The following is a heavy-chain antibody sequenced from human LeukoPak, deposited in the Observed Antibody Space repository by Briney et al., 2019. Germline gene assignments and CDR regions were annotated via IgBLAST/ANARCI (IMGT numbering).Heavy chain of an antibody. J-gene: IGHJ4*02. CDR3: ERDPAVCNSDFDF. V-gene: IGHV6-1*01. Sequence: SQTLSLTCAISGDSVSSNSSAWNWIRQSPSRGLEWLGRTYYRSKCYNDYAGSVVSRITIKPDTSKNQFSLQLKSVTPEDTAVYYCERDPAVCNSDFDFWGRGTLVTVSS. CDR1: GDSVSSNSSA. CDR2: TYYRSKCYN. D-gene: IGHD4-23*01.